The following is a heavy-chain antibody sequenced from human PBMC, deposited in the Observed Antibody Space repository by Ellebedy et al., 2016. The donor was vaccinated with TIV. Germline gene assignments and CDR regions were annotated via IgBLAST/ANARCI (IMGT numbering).Heavy chain of an antibody. CDR1: GYTFSAYY. CDR2: INPDSGGT. V-gene: IGHV1-2*02. J-gene: IGHJ6*02. D-gene: IGHD6-13*01. Sequence: ASVKVSCKASGYTFSAYYIHWVRQAPGQGLEWMGWINPDSGGTNFEQRFQGRVTMSRDTSGNAAYMHLSRLESDDTAIYYCARVIRGSSGMDVWGQGTTVTVS. CDR3: ARVIRGSSGMDV.